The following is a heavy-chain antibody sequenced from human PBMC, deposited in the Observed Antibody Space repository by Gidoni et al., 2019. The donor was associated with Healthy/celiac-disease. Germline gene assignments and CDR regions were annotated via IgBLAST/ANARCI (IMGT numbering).Heavy chain of an antibody. CDR1: GFTFSSYG. V-gene: IGHV3-30*18. CDR3: AKDLEYSSSSYAAY. Sequence: QVQLVESGGGVVQTGRSLRPSCAASGFTFSSYGMHWVRRAPGKGLEVVAVISYDGSNKTYADSVKGRFTISRDNSKNTLYLQMNSLRAEDTAVYYCAKDLEYSSSSYAAYWGQGTLVTGSS. D-gene: IGHD6-6*01. J-gene: IGHJ4*02. CDR2: ISYDGSNK.